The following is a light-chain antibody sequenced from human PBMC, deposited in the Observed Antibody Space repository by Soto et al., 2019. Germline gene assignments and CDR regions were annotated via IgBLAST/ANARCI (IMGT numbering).Light chain of an antibody. CDR3: QQYDNMIS. J-gene: IGKJ3*01. CDR2: DAS. CDR1: QDIRNC. Sequence: DIQMTQSPSSLSASVGDRITITCQASQDIRNCLNWYQQKPGNPPKLLIYDASNLETGVPSRFSGSGSGTDFTFTISSLQPEDIATYHCQQYDNMISFGPGTRVDIK. V-gene: IGKV1-33*01.